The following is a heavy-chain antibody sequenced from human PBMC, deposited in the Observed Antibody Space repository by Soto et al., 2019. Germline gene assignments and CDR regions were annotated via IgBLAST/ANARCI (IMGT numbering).Heavy chain of an antibody. CDR3: ATVRGSGGSYVDAFDI. CDR1: GYTLTELS. CDR2: FDPEDGET. J-gene: IGHJ3*02. D-gene: IGHD2-15*01. V-gene: IGHV1-24*01. Sequence: ASVKVSCKVSGYTLTELSMHWVRQAPGKGLEWMGGFDPEDGETIYAQKFQGRVTMTEDTSTDTAYMELSSLRSEDTAVYYCATVRGSGGSYVDAFDIRGQRTMVTVSS.